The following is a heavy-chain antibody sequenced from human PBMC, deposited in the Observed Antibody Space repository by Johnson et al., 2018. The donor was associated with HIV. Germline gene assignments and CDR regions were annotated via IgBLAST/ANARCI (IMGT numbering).Heavy chain of an antibody. CDR3: ARDGPGRLGLDI. J-gene: IGHJ3*02. CDR1: GFTFSDYY. CDR2: ISSGGNMM. D-gene: IGHD1-14*01. Sequence: QVQLVESGGGLVQPGGSLRLSCAASGFTFSDYYMNWIRQAPGKGLQWVSYISSGGNMMYYADSVKGRFTISRDNAKNSLYLQMNSLRAEDTAVYYCARDGPGRLGLDIWGQGTMVTVSS. V-gene: IGHV3-11*04.